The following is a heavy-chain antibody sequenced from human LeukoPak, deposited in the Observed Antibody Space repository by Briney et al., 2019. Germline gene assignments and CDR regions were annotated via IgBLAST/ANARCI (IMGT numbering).Heavy chain of an antibody. CDR3: TKGLTIAAGAN. D-gene: IGHD6-13*01. Sequence: PSETLSLTCTVSGGSISSSNSYWGWVRQPPGRGLEWIGSMSNSGSTYYNPSLNSRVTISVDKSNNQFSLKVRSVTAADTAVYYCTKGLTIAAGANWGQGTLVTVSS. CDR1: GGSISSSNSY. V-gene: IGHV4-39*07. J-gene: IGHJ4*02. CDR2: MSNSGST.